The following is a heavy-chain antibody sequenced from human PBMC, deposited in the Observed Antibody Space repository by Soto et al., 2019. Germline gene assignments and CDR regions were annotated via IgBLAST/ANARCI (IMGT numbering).Heavy chain of an antibody. CDR3: ARGDVPSSAFDI. J-gene: IGHJ3*02. D-gene: IGHD2-2*01. Sequence: GASVKVSCKASGYTFTGYDMHWVRQAPGQGLEWMGWINPNSGGTNYAQKFQGRVTMTRDTSINTAYMELSRLRSDDTAVYYCARGDVPSSAFDIWGQGTMVTVSS. CDR1: GYTFTGYD. V-gene: IGHV1-2*02. CDR2: INPNSGGT.